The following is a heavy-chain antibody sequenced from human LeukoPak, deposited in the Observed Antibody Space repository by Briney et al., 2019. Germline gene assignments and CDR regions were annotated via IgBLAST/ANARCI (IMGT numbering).Heavy chain of an antibody. CDR3: ARGSQHSSGWYVDY. J-gene: IGHJ4*02. D-gene: IGHD6-19*01. V-gene: IGHV3-30*19. Sequence: GGSLRLSCAASGFTFSSYGMHWVRQAPGKGLEWVAVIWYDGSNKYYADSVKGRFTISRDNSKNTLYLQMNSLRAEDTAVYYCARGSQHSSGWYVDYWGQGTLVTVSS. CDR1: GFTFSSYG. CDR2: IWYDGSNK.